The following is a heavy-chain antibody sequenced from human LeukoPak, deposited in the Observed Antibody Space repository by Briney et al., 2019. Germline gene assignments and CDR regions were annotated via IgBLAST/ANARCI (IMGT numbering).Heavy chain of an antibody. CDR1: GGSISSYY. V-gene: IGHV4-4*07. Sequence: ETLSLTCTVSGGSISSYYWSWIRQPAGKGLEWIGRIYRSGSTNYNPSLKSRVTMSVDTSKNQFSLKLSSVTAADTAVYYCARARDGYNYDAFDIWGQGTMVTVSS. D-gene: IGHD5-24*01. CDR2: IYRSGST. J-gene: IGHJ3*02. CDR3: ARARDGYNYDAFDI.